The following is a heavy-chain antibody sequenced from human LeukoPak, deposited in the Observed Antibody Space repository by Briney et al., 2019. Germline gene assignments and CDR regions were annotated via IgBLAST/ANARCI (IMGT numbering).Heavy chain of an antibody. V-gene: IGHV3-23*01. Sequence: GGSLRLSCAASGLTFRDYAMSWVRQAPGKGLEWVSVICANDGNTYYADAVKGRFTISRDNSKDTLYLQMDSLRAEDTAVYYCAKGSGSSCYSPCDCLGQGILVTVSS. CDR1: GLTFRDYA. D-gene: IGHD2-15*01. J-gene: IGHJ4*02. CDR3: AKGSGSSCYSPCDC. CDR2: ICANDGNT.